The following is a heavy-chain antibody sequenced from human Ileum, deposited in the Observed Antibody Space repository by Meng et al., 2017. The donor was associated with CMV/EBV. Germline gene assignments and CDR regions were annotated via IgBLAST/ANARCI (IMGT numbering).Heavy chain of an antibody. Sequence: SLTCVVCGGSFSDYYWTWIRQSPGEGLDWIREIHHSGKTDSNPSVRSRLTMSVDTSKSQFSLKLSSATAADTAVYYCAGFVWGLGFDPWGQGTLVTVSS. CDR2: IHHSGKT. J-gene: IGHJ5*01. CDR1: GGSFSDYY. CDR3: AGFVWGLGFDP. D-gene: IGHD7-27*01. V-gene: IGHV4-34*01.